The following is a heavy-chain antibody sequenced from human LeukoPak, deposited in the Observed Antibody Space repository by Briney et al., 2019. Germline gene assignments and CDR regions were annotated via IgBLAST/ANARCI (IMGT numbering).Heavy chain of an antibody. CDR3: ARRRGDGSGNYYIKYYYYYMDV. D-gene: IGHD3-10*01. J-gene: IGHJ6*03. Sequence: SETLSLTCAVYGGSFSGYYWSWIRQPPGKGLEWIGEINHSGSTNYNPSLKSRVTISVDTSKNQFSLKLSSVTAADTAVYYCARRRGDGSGNYYIKYYYYYMDVWAKGPRSPSP. CDR1: GGSFSGYY. CDR2: INHSGST. V-gene: IGHV4-34*01.